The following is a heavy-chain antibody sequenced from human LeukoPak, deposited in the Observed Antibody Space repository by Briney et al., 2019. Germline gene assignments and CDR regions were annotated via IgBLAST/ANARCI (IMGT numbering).Heavy chain of an antibody. J-gene: IGHJ3*02. Sequence: PSETLSHTCTVSGGSISSSSYYWGWIRQSPGKGLEWIGTIYYSGNTYYNPSLKSRVTISVDTSKNQFSLKLSSVTAADTALYYCARLDGIAAVDNWGQGTMVIVSS. D-gene: IGHD6-13*01. CDR3: ARLDGIAAVDN. V-gene: IGHV4-39*01. CDR1: GGSISSSSYY. CDR2: IYYSGNT.